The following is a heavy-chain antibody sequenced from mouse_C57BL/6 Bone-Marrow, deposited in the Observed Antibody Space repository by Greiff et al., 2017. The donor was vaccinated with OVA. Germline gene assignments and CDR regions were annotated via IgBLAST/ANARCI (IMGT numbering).Heavy chain of an antibody. V-gene: IGHV5-4*01. CDR3: ARDAPMGYFDY. CDR2: ISDGGSYT. Sequence: EVKLVESGGGLVKPGGSLKLSCAASGFTFSSYAMSWVRQTPEKRLEWVATISDGGSYTYYPDNVKGRFTISRDNAKTNLYLQMSHLTSEDTAVYYCARDAPMGYFDYWGQGTTLTVSS. J-gene: IGHJ2*01. CDR1: GFTFSSYA.